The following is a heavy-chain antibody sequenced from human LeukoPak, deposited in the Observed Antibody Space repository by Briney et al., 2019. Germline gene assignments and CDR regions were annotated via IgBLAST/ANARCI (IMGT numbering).Heavy chain of an antibody. CDR3: ARGVATIDRRAFDI. J-gene: IGHJ3*02. D-gene: IGHD5-12*01. Sequence: ASVKVSCKASGYTFTSYDINWVRQATGQGLEWMGWTNPNSGITGFAQRFQGRVTMTRATSISTAYMELSSLRSDDTAVYYCARGVATIDRRAFDIWGQGTMVTVSS. V-gene: IGHV1-8*01. CDR1: GYTFTSYD. CDR2: TNPNSGIT.